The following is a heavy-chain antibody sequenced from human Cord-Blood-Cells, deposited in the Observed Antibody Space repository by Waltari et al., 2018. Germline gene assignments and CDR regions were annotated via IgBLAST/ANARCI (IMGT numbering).Heavy chain of an antibody. CDR1: GFTFSSYS. J-gene: IGHJ6*02. CDR3: ARDCLAGLGGYYCSGGSCYYYYGMDV. Sequence: GGSLRLSCAASGFTFSSYSMNWVRQAPGKGLEWVSSISSSSSYIYYADSVKGRFTISRDNAKNSLYRQMNSLRAEDTAVYYCARDCLAGLGGYYCSGGSCYYYYGMDVWGQGTTVTVSS. V-gene: IGHV3-21*01. CDR2: ISSSSSYI. D-gene: IGHD2-15*01.